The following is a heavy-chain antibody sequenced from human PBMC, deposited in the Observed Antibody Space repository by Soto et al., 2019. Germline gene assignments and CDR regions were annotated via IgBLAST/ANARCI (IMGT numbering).Heavy chain of an antibody. CDR3: ARSQGSSTSLEIYYYYYYGMDV. V-gene: IGHV1-69*01. CDR1: GGTFSSYA. CDR2: IIPISETT. Sequence: QVQLVQSGAEVKKPGSSVKVSCKASGGTFSSYANSWVRQAPGQGLEWMVGIIPISETTNYAQKFQGRVTITADESKSTAYMELSSLRSEDTAVYYCARSQGSSTSLEIYYYYYYGMDVWGQGTTVTVSS. D-gene: IGHD2-2*01. J-gene: IGHJ6*02.